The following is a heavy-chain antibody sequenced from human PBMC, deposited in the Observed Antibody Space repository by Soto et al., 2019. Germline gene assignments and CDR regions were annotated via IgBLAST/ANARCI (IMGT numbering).Heavy chain of an antibody. V-gene: IGHV4-39*01. CDR1: GGSISSSSYY. J-gene: IGHJ3*02. D-gene: IGHD3-22*01. CDR3: ARQGSASYYDSSGLYYDAFDI. Sequence: SETLSLTCTVSGGSISSSSYYWGWIRRPPGKGLEWIGSIYYSGSTYYNPSLKSRVTISVDTSKNQFSLKLSSVTAADTAVYYCARQGSASYYDSSGLYYDAFDIWGQGTMVTVSS. CDR2: IYYSGST.